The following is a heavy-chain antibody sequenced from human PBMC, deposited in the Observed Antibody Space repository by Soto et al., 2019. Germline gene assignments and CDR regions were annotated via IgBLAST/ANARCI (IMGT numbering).Heavy chain of an antibody. J-gene: IGHJ6*02. V-gene: IGHV1-3*01. CDR3: AKDFDYYYYAMDV. Sequence: GASVKVSCKASGYTFTSYAIHWVRQAPGQRLEWMGWINAGNGNTKYSEKFQGRVTLSRDTSASTAYMELSSLISEDTAVYYCAKDFDYYYYAMDVWGQGTTVTV. CDR1: GYTFTSYA. CDR2: INAGNGNT. D-gene: IGHD3-3*01.